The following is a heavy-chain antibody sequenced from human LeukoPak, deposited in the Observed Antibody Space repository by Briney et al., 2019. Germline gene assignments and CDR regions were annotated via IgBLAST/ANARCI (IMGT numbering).Heavy chain of an antibody. CDR1: GGSISSYY. J-gene: IGHJ5*02. Sequence: SETLSLTCTVSGGSISSYYWSWIRQPPGKGLEWIGYIYYSGSTNYNPSLKSRVTISVDTSKNQFSLKLSSVTAADTAVYYCARDPGGDWFDPWGQGTLVTVFS. CDR2: IYYSGST. CDR3: ARDPGGDWFDP. V-gene: IGHV4-59*01. D-gene: IGHD3-16*01.